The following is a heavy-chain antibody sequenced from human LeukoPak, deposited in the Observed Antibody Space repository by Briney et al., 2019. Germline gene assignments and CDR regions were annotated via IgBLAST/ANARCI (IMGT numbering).Heavy chain of an antibody. J-gene: IGHJ4*02. V-gene: IGHV3-23*01. D-gene: IGHD2-8*01. CDR2: ISGDGGST. CDR1: GFTLCNYA. CDR3: AKLRSISWYASCDY. Sequence: GGSLRLSCAASGFTLCNYAISWVRQAPGKGLEWVSAISGDGGSTYYADSVKGRFTVSRDSSKDTLYLQMDSLRAEDTAVYYCAKLRSISWYASCDYWGQGTLVTVSS.